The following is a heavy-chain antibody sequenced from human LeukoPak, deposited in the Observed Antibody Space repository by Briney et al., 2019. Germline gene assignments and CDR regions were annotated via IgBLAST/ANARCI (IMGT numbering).Heavy chain of an antibody. CDR1: GFTFSSYA. CDR3: AKEVAVAVHRINWFDP. J-gene: IGHJ5*02. V-gene: IGHV3-23*01. CDR2: ISGSGGST. Sequence: PGGSLRLSCAASGFTFSSYAMSWVRQAPGKGLEWVSAISGSGGSTYYADSVKGRFTISRDNSKNTLYLQMNSLRAEDTAVYYCAKEVAVAVHRINWFDPWGQGTLVTVSS. D-gene: IGHD6-19*01.